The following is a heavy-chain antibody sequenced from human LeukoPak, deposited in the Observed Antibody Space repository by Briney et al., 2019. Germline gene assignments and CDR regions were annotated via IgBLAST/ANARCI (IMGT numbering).Heavy chain of an antibody. V-gene: IGHV3-23*01. CDR2: ISGSGGRT. J-gene: IGHJ5*02. CDR3: AKGPYYYDSTGYSRRRFDA. CDR1: GFTFSNYA. D-gene: IGHD3-22*01. Sequence: GGSLRHSCAVSGFTFSNYAMSWVRQAPGKGLQWVSGISGSGGRTYYADSVKGRFTISRDNSKNTLNLQMNSLRAEDTAVYYCAKGPYYYDSTGYSRRRFDAWGQGTLVTVSS.